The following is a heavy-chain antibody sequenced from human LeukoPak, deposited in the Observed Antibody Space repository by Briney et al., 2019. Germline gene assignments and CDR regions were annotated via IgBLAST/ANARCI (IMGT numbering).Heavy chain of an antibody. D-gene: IGHD5-12*01. V-gene: IGHV3-30*02. J-gene: IGHJ5*02. CDR2: IRYDGSDK. Sequence: TGGSLRLSCAASEFTFSSYGMHRVRQAPGKGLGWVAFIRYDGSDKYYADSVKGRFTISRDNSKNTLYLQMNSLRAEDTAVYYCAKAGQNSGWVFDPWGQGTLVTVSS. CDR3: AKAGQNSGWVFDP. CDR1: EFTFSSYG.